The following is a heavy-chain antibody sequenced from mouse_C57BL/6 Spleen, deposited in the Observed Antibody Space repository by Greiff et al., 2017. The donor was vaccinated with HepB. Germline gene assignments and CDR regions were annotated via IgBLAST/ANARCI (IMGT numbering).Heavy chain of an antibody. J-gene: IGHJ2*01. CDR1: GYTFTEYT. Sequence: VQLQQSGAELVKPGASVKLSCKASGYTFTEYTIHWVKQRSGQGLEWIGWFYPGSGSIKYNEKFKDKATLTADKSSRPVYMELSRMTSEDSAVYYCARHVSEPHYIDYWGQGTTRTVSA. CDR3: ARHVSEPHYIDY. CDR2: FYPGSGSI. V-gene: IGHV1-62-2*01.